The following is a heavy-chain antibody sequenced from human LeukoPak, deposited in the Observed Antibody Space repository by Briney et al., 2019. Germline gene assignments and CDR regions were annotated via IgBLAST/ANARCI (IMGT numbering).Heavy chain of an antibody. V-gene: IGHV1-2*02. CDR2: INPNSGGT. CDR3: ARDLGTGDANWFDP. Sequence: ASVKISCKASVYTFTAYYMHWVRQAPGQGLEWMGWINPNSGGTNYAQKFQGRVTMTRDTSISTAYMELSRLRSDDTAVYYCARDLGTGDANWFDPWGQGTLVTVST. CDR1: VYTFTAYY. J-gene: IGHJ5*02. D-gene: IGHD7-27*01.